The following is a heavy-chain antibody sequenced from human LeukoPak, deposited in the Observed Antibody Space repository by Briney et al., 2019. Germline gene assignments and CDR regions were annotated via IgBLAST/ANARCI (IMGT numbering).Heavy chain of an antibody. V-gene: IGHV3-23*01. Sequence: PGGSLRLSCAASGFTFSSYAMSGVRQAPGKGLEWVSAISGSGGSTYYADSVKGRFTISRDNSKNTLYLQMNSLRAEDTAVYYCAKSWWDTAMVTDFDYWGQGTLVTVSS. CDR3: AKSWWDTAMVTDFDY. CDR2: ISGSGGST. J-gene: IGHJ4*02. CDR1: GFTFSSYA. D-gene: IGHD5-18*01.